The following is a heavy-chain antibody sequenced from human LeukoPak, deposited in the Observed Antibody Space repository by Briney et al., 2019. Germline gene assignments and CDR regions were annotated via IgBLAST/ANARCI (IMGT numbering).Heavy chain of an antibody. CDR2: IRSKKVFGGAI. V-gene: IGHV3-49*03. CDR3: TRDWWRLGFDY. J-gene: IGHJ4*02. D-gene: IGHD2-21*02. CDR1: GFTFGDYG. Sequence: TGGSLRLSCTAFGFTFGDYGLSWFRQAPGKRLEWIGFIRSKKVFGGAIEYAASVKGRFTFSRDDSKSIAYLQMNDLRTDDTAVYYCTRDWWRLGFDYWGQGTLVTVSS.